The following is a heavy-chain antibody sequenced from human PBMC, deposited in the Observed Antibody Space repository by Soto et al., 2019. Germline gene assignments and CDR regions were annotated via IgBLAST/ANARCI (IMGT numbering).Heavy chain of an antibody. Sequence: GGSLRLSCAASGFTFSSYGMHWVRQAPGKGLEWVAVISYDGSNKYYADSVKGRFTISRDNSKNTLYLQMNSLRAEDTAVYYCAKAHSGMVAIAGGPGIDYWGQGTLVTVSS. D-gene: IGHD2-21*01. V-gene: IGHV3-30*18. CDR3: AKAHSGMVAIAGGPGIDY. J-gene: IGHJ4*02. CDR2: ISYDGSNK. CDR1: GFTFSSYG.